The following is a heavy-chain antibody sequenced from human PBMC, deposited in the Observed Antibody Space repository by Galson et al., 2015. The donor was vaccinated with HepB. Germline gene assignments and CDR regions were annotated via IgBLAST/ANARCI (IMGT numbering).Heavy chain of an antibody. CDR1: GFTFSSYW. V-gene: IGHV3-7*03. J-gene: IGHJ4*02. CDR2: IKQDGSEK. D-gene: IGHD5-18*01. CDR3: AREWIQLWLPPDY. Sequence: SLRLSCAASGFTFSSYWMSWVRQAPGKGLEWVANIKQDGSEKYYVVSVKGRFTISRDNAKNSLYLQMNSLRAEDTAVYYCAREWIQLWLPPDYWGQGTLVTVSS.